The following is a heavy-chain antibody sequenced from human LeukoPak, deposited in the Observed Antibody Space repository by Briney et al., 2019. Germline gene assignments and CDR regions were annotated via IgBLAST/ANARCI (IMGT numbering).Heavy chain of an antibody. J-gene: IGHJ4*02. V-gene: IGHV4-34*01. CDR3: ARQGSSSWYRRDYFFDY. CDR2: INHSGST. CDR1: GGSFSDYR. D-gene: IGHD6-13*01. Sequence: SETLSLTCAVYGGSFSDYRWSWIRQPPGKGLEWIGEINHSGSTNYNPSLKSRVTISVDTSKKQFSLKLTSVTAADTAVYYCARQGSSSWYRRDYFFDYWGQGTLVTVSS.